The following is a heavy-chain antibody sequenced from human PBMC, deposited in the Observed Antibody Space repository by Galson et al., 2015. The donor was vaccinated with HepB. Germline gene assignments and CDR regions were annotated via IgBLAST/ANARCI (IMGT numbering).Heavy chain of an antibody. V-gene: IGHV3-66*02. J-gene: IGHJ4*02. D-gene: IGHD3-22*01. CDR1: GFTVSSNY. CDR2: IYGGGST. CDR3: ARGTPYNFDTSGYFPLYYLDY. Sequence: SLRLSCAASGFTVSSNYMSWVRLAPGKGLEWVSVIYGGGSTYYADSVKGRFSISRDNSKNTLSLQMSSLRAEDTAVYYCARGTPYNFDTSGYFPLYYLDYWGQGTLVTVSS.